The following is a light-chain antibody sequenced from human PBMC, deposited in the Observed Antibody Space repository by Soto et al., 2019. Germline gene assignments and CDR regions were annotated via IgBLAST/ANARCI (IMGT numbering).Light chain of an antibody. CDR1: QSVSSH. V-gene: IGKV1-39*01. J-gene: IGKJ4*01. CDR3: QHSNSTPLT. Sequence: DIQVTQSPPSLSASVGDRVTITCRASQSVSSHLNWYQQKRGKAPKLLIYAASSLQSGVPSRFSGSGSGTDFTLTISSLQPEDFANYSCQHSNSTPLTFGGGTKVDIK. CDR2: AAS.